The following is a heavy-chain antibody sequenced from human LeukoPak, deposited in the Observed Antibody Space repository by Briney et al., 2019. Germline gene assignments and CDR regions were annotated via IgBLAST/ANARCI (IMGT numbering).Heavy chain of an antibody. J-gene: IGHJ3*01. CDR2: ISLNGLAT. V-gene: IGHV3-23*01. CDR1: GFTFNNYP. Sequence: GGSLRLSCAPSGFTFNNYPMNWVRQPPGKGREWVSFISLNGLATFYADSVKGRFTTSRDNSNNAFYLHMNSLRAEDTAIYYCAKGDWDHDVFDVWGQGAMVTVSS. CDR3: AKGDWDHDVFDV. D-gene: IGHD3-9*01.